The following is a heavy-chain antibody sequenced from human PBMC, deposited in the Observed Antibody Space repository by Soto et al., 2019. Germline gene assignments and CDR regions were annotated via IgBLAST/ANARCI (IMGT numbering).Heavy chain of an antibody. CDR1: GYTFTSYG. CDR2: ISAYNGNT. Sequence: QVQLVQSGAEVKKPGASVKVSCKASGYTFTSYGISWVRQAPGQGLEWMGWISAYNGNTNDAQKLQGRVTMTTDTSTSTAYMELRSLRSDDTAVYYCARDRRAARRAEPIDYWGQGTLVTVSS. CDR3: ARDRRAARRAEPIDY. V-gene: IGHV1-18*04. D-gene: IGHD6-6*01. J-gene: IGHJ4*02.